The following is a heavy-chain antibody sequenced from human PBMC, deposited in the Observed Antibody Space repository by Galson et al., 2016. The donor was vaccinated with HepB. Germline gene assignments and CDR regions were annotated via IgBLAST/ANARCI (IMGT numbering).Heavy chain of an antibody. V-gene: IGHV1-69*13. CDR1: GGNFSSHG. D-gene: IGHD6-6*01. CDR3: ATVRRDTSSSGQFYYFYMDV. CDR2: ISHIFGTT. Sequence: SVKVSCKAFGGNFSSHGVSWVRQAPGQGLEWVGGISHIFGTTEYAQEFQGRVTITADESTSTGYMEISSLRSEDTAVYYCATVRRDTSSSGQFYYFYMDVWGIGTTVTVSS. J-gene: IGHJ6*03.